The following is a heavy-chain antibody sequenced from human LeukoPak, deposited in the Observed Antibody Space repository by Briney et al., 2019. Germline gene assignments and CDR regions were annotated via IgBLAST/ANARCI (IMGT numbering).Heavy chain of an antibody. CDR2: INWNGGST. J-gene: IGHJ4*02. V-gene: IGHV3-20*04. CDR1: GFTFDDYG. D-gene: IGHD3-22*01. CDR3: ARAHYYDSSGLDN. Sequence: GGSLRLSCAASGFTFDDYGMSWVRQAPGKGLEWVSGINWNGGSTGYADSVKGRFTISRDNAKNSLYLQMNSLRVEDTAVYYCARAHYYDSSGLDNWGQGTLVTVSS.